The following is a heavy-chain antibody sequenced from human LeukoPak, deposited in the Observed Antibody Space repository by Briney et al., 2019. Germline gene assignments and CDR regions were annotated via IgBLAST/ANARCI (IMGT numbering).Heavy chain of an antibody. CDR2: INSDGSST. CDR1: GFTLSTYW. D-gene: IGHD3-22*01. J-gene: IGHJ3*02. V-gene: IGHV3-74*01. CDR3: ARRYNDSSGYKGALDI. Sequence: PGGSLRPSCAASGFTLSTYWMHWVRQGPGKGLVWVARINSDGSSTSYAESVQGRFTISRDNAKNTLYLQMNNLRAEDTAVYYCARRYNDSSGYKGALDIWGQGTMATVSS.